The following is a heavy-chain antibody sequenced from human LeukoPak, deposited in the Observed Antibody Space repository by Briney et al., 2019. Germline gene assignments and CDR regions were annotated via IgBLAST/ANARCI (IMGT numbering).Heavy chain of an antibody. V-gene: IGHV3-21*01. J-gene: IGHJ3*02. Sequence: GGSLRLSCAASGFTFSSYGMNWVRQAPGKGLEWVSSVSSSSSYIYYADSVKGRFTISRDNAKNSLYLQMNSLRAEDTAVYYCARDSPDYGDYVAFDIWGQGTMVTVSS. D-gene: IGHD4-17*01. CDR1: GFTFSSYG. CDR3: ARDSPDYGDYVAFDI. CDR2: VSSSSSYI.